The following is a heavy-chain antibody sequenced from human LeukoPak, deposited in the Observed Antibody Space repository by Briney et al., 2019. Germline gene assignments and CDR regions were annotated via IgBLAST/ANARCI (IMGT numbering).Heavy chain of an antibody. CDR3: ARRKRSSSWYDYFDY. CDR1: GGSISSYY. CDR2: IYYSGST. D-gene: IGHD6-13*01. V-gene: IGHV4-59*08. Sequence: SETLSLTCTVSGGSISSYYWSWIRQPPGKGLEWIGNIYYSGSTNYNPSLKSRVTISVDTSKNQFSLKLSSVTAADTAVYYCARRKRSSSWYDYFDYWGQGTLVTVSS. J-gene: IGHJ4*02.